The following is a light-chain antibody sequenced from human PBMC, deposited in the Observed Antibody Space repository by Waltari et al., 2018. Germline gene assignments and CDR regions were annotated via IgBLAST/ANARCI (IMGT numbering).Light chain of an antibody. J-gene: IGKJ1*01. CDR3: LQDYNYPRT. V-gene: IGKV1-6*01. Sequence: AIQMTQSPSSLSASVGDRITITCRASQDIRNDVGWYQQKPGEAPNLLIYAASILQSGVPSNFSGSGSGTDFTLTISSLQPEDFATYYCLQDYNYPRTFGQGTKVEIK. CDR2: AAS. CDR1: QDIRND.